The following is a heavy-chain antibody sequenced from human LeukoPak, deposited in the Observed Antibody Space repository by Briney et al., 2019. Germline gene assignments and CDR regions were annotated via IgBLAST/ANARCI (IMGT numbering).Heavy chain of an antibody. V-gene: IGHV3-23*01. CDR2: ISDDGGSK. CDR3: AKRGVVIRAVIIVGFHKEAYYFDY. CDR1: GITLSNYG. Sequence: PGGSLRLSCAVSGITLSNYGMSWVRHAPGKGLEWVAGISDDGGSKNYADSVKGRFTISRDNPKNTLYLQMNSLRAEDTAVYFCAKRGVVIRAVIIVGFHKEAYYFDYWGQGALVTVSS. D-gene: IGHD3-10*01. J-gene: IGHJ4*02.